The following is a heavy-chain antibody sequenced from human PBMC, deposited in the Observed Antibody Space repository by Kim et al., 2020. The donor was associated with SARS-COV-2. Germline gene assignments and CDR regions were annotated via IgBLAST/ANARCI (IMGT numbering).Heavy chain of an antibody. V-gene: IGHV3-23*01. J-gene: IGHJ4*02. CDR2: IDGSDGTT. CDR3: MKGGWGWIWDH. CDR1: GFTFTGYA. Sequence: GGSLRLSCTTSGFTFTGYAMSWVRQAPGKGLEWVSSIDGSDGTTYYVDSVKGRFTISRDNSKNTLYLQMSRLRADDTAVYYCMKGGWGWIWDHWGQGTRVTVSS. D-gene: IGHD2-2*03.